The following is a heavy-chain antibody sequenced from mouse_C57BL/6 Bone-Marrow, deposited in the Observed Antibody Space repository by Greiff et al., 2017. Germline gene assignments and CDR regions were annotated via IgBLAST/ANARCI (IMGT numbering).Heavy chain of an antibody. CDR1: GFNIKDDY. CDR2: IDPENGDT. J-gene: IGHJ2*01. Sequence: EVKLEESGAELVRPGASVKLSCTASGFNIKDDYMHWVKQRPEQGLEWIGWIDPENGDTEYASKFQGKATITADTSSNTAYLQLSSLTSEDTAVYYCTPYSYGSSYGYWGQGTTLTVSS. D-gene: IGHD1-1*01. V-gene: IGHV14-4*01. CDR3: TPYSYGSSYGY.